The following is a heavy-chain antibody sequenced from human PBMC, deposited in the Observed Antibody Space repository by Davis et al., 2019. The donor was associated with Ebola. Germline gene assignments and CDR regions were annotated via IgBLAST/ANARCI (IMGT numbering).Heavy chain of an antibody. J-gene: IGHJ4*02. D-gene: IGHD3-10*01. CDR3: ARDGMRLWYGVGTFDY. V-gene: IGHV3-74*01. Sequence: HTGGSLRLSCAASGFTFSSYRMHWVRQVPGTGLVWVSRINTDGGSTDYADSVKGRFTISRDNAKNSLNLQMNSLRDEDTAVYYCARDGMRLWYGVGTFDYWGQGTLVTVSS. CDR2: INTDGGST. CDR1: GFTFSSYR.